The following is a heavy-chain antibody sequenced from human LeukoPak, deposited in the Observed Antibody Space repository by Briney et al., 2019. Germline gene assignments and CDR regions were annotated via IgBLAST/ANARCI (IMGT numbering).Heavy chain of an antibody. Sequence: SETLSLTCAVYGGSFSGYYWSWLRQPPGKGLEWIGEINHSGSTNYNPSLKSRVTISVDTSKNQFSLKLSSVTAADTAVYYCARAAGRGYSSSWYVYWGQGTLVTVSS. D-gene: IGHD6-13*01. V-gene: IGHV4-34*01. CDR1: GGSFSGYY. CDR3: ARAAGRGYSSSWYVY. J-gene: IGHJ4*02. CDR2: INHSGST.